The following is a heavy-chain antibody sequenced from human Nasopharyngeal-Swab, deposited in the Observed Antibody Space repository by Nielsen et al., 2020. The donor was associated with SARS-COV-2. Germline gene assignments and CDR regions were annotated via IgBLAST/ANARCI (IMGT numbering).Heavy chain of an antibody. CDR3: ARVAPLSTMVRGVHYGMDV. D-gene: IGHD3-10*01. CDR2: IYYSGST. CDR1: GGSISSYY. V-gene: IGHV4-59*01. Sequence: GSLRLSCTVSGGSISSYYWSWIRQSPGKGLEWIGYIYYSGSTNYNPSLKSRVTISVDTSKNQFSLKLSSVTAADTAVYYCARVAPLSTMVRGVHYGMDVWGQGTTVTVSS. J-gene: IGHJ6*02.